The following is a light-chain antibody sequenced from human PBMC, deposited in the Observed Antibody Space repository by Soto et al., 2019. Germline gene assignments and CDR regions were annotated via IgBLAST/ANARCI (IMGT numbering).Light chain of an antibody. CDR1: SSNIGSNY. J-gene: IGLJ1*01. Sequence: QSVLTQPASASGTPGQRGPISCSGSSSNIGSNYVYWYQELPGTAPKLLMYRNNQRPSGVPDRFSGSKSGTSASLAISGLRSEDEADYYCAAWDDSLSGQVFGTGTKVT. V-gene: IGLV1-47*01. CDR2: RNN. CDR3: AAWDDSLSGQV.